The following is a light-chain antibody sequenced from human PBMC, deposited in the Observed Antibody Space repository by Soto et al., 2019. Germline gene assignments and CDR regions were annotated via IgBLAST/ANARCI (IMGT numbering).Light chain of an antibody. J-gene: IGKJ4*01. V-gene: IGKV1-33*01. CDR3: QQYNNRPLT. CDR2: DAS. Sequence: DIQMTQSPSSLSASVGDRVTIACQASQGISNFLNWYQQKPGKAPKLLIYDASNLKTGVPSRFSGSGSGTDFTFTISSLQPEDIATYYCQQYNNRPLTFGGGTKVEIK. CDR1: QGISNF.